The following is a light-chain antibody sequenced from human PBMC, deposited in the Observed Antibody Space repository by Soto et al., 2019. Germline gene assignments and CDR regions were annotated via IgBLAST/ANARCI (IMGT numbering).Light chain of an antibody. V-gene: IGLV1-40*01. Sequence: QPVLTQPPSVSGAPGQRGTISCTGSSANIGAGYDVHWYQQLPGTAPKLLIYGNSNRPSGVPDRFSGSKSGTSASLAITGLQAEDEADYYCQSYDSSLSGSRVFGTGTKLTVL. CDR3: QSYDSSLSGSRV. CDR2: GNS. J-gene: IGLJ1*01. CDR1: SANIGAGYD.